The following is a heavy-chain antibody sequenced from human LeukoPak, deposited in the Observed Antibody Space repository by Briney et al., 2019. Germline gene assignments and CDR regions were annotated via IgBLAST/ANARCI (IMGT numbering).Heavy chain of an antibody. J-gene: IGHJ4*02. D-gene: IGHD3-3*01. CDR2: ISGSGGST. V-gene: IGHV3-23*01. CDR1: GFTFSSYA. Sequence: PGGSLRLSCAASGFTFSSYAMSWVRQAPGKGLEWVSAISGSGGSTYYADSVKGRFTISRDNSKNTLYLQMNSLRAEDTAVYYCAKDQGTLIEIFGVPGVDYWGQGTLVTVSS. CDR3: AKDQGTLIEIFGVPGVDY.